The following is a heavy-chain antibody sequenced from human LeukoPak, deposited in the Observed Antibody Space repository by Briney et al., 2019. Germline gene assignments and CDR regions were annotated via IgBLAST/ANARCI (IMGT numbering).Heavy chain of an antibody. CDR3: AKEGKYQLLYGDY. Sequence: GGSLRLSCAASGFTFRNYAMSWVRQSPGKGLEWVSSISGTGDSTYDADSVKGRFTISRDNSKNTLFLQMNSLRADDSALYYCAKEGKYQLLYGDYWGQGTLVTVSS. D-gene: IGHD2-2*02. V-gene: IGHV3-23*01. CDR1: GFTFRNYA. J-gene: IGHJ4*02. CDR2: ISGTGDST.